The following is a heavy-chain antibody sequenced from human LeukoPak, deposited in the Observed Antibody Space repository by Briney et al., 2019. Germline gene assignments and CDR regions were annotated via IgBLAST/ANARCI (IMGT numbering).Heavy chain of an antibody. Sequence: PSETLSLTCTVSGGSISSYYWGWIRQPPGKGLEWIGSIYYSGSTYYNPSLNSRVTISVDASKNQFSLKLSSVTAADTAVYYCARMYDSSGYYYPFDYWGQGTLVTVSS. J-gene: IGHJ4*02. CDR3: ARMYDSSGYYYPFDY. D-gene: IGHD3-22*01. CDR1: GGSISSYY. CDR2: IYYSGST. V-gene: IGHV4-39*07.